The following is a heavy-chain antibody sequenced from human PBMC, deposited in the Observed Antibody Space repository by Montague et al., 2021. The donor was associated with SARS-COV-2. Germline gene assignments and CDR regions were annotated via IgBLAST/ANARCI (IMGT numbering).Heavy chain of an antibody. D-gene: IGHD6-19*01. CDR1: GESFSEYI. CDR3: VRSVGRRGTLYSSGWSKYPFDF. Sequence: SETLSLTCAVYGESFSEYIWNWIRQPPGKGLEWIGEINHRGLTKYNPSHNSRVTLSVDTSRNQFSLKLNSVAAADTAMYYCVRSVGRRGTLYSSGWSKYPFDFWGQGTLVTVSS. CDR2: INHRGLT. J-gene: IGHJ4*02. V-gene: IGHV4-34*01.